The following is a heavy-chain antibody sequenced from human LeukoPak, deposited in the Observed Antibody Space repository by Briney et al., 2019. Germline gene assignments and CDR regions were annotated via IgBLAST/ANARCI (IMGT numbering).Heavy chain of an antibody. J-gene: IGHJ6*02. Sequence: GASVKVSCKASGGTFGSYAISWVRQAPGQGLEWMGWINPNSGDTNYAQKFQGRVTMTRDTSISTAYMELSRLRSDDAAVYYCARRFYYAMDVWGQGTTVTVSS. CDR2: INPNSGDT. V-gene: IGHV1-2*02. CDR3: ARRFYYAMDV. CDR1: GGTFGSYA. D-gene: IGHD3-16*01.